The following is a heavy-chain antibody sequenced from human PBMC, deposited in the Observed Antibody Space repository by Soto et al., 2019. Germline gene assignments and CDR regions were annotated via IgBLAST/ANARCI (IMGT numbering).Heavy chain of an antibody. V-gene: IGHV1-69*06. D-gene: IGHD2-2*01. CDR1: GVTFSSYA. J-gene: IGHJ5*02. CDR3: ARSVLPAALNKSNNTFDP. CDR2: ILPMFGTA. Sequence: QVQLVQSGAEVKKPGSSVIVSCRASGVTFSSYAISWVRQAPGQGLEWMGGILPMFGTAKYAQMLQGRLTITADKSTSTAYMEMNSLRSDDTAVYYCARSVLPAALNKSNNTFDPWGQGSLVSVSS.